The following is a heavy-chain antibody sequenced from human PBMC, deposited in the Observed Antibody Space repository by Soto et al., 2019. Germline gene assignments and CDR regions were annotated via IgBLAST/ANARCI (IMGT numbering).Heavy chain of an antibody. CDR1: GFTFSSYA. CDR3: AKESYYGSGSPIPFDY. D-gene: IGHD3-10*01. CDR2: ISGSGGST. V-gene: IGHV3-23*01. Sequence: GESLKISCAASGFTFSSYAMSWVRQAPGKGLEWVSAISGSGGSTYYADSGKGRFTISRDNSKNTLYLQMNSLRAEDTAVYYCAKESYYGSGSPIPFDYWGQGTLVTVSS. J-gene: IGHJ4*02.